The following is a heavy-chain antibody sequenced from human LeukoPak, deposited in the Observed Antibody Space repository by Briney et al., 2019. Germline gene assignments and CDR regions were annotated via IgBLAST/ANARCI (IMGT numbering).Heavy chain of an antibody. J-gene: IGHJ4*02. CDR3: ARVYYDSSGPPGFDY. CDR1: GYTFTGYY. V-gene: IGHV1-2*02. CDR2: INPNSGGT. D-gene: IGHD3-22*01. Sequence: GASVKVSCKASGYTFTGYYMHWVRQAPGQGLEWMGWINPNSGGTNYAQKFQGRVTMTRDTSISTAYMELSRLRSDDTAVYYCARVYYDSSGPPGFDYWGQGTLVTVYS.